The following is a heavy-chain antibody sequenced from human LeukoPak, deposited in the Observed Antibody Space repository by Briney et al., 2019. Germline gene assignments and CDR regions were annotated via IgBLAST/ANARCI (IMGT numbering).Heavy chain of an antibody. CDR2: IKQDGSEK. CDR3: ARDPTGQQLSYHY. J-gene: IGHJ4*02. D-gene: IGHD6-13*01. CDR1: GFTFSSYW. Sequence: GGSLRLSCAASGFTFSSYWMSWVRQAPGKGLEWVANIKQDGSEKYYVDSVKGRFTISRDNAKSSLYLQMNSLRAEDTAVYYCARDPTGQQLSYHYWGQGTLVTVSS. V-gene: IGHV3-7*03.